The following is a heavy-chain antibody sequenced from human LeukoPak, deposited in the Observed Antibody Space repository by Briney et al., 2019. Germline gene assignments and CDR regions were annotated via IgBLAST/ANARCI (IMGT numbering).Heavy chain of an antibody. V-gene: IGHV1-69*04. J-gene: IGHJ5*02. Sequence: SVKVSCKASGGTFNDYAISWVRQAPGHGLEWMGRIIPMLNIPNYAPKFLGRVTITADKSTSTAYMELTRLTSEDTATYYCARDPHASGSRMRWLDPWGQGTLVTVSS. CDR2: IIPMLNIP. CDR1: GGTFNDYA. CDR3: ARDPHASGSRMRWLDP. D-gene: IGHD3-10*01.